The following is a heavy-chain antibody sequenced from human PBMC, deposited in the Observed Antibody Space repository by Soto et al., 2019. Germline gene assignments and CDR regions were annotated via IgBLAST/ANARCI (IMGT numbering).Heavy chain of an antibody. Sequence: GSLRLSCAASGFIFSNYVMSWVRQAPGKGLEWVSSISGSGGSTYYADSVKGRFTISRDNSKNTLYLQMTRLTAEDTAVYYCAKDFQFDFDYWGQGTLVTVSS. D-gene: IGHD3-16*01. CDR2: ISGSGGST. J-gene: IGHJ4*02. CDR1: GFIFSNYV. V-gene: IGHV3-23*01. CDR3: AKDFQFDFDY.